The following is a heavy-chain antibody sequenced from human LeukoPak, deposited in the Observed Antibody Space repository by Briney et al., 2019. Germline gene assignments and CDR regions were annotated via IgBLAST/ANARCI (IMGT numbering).Heavy chain of an antibody. CDR2: ISGSGGNT. D-gene: IGHD2-2*01. CDR1: GFIFSSYA. CDR3: AKGVVPGPLYYYMDV. V-gene: IGHV3-23*01. Sequence: PGGSPRLSCAASGFIFSSYAMSWVRQAPGKGLEWVSGISGSGGNTYKADSVKGRFTISRDNSKNTLYLQMNSLRAEDTAVYYCAKGVVPGPLYYYMDVWGKGTTVTVSS. J-gene: IGHJ6*03.